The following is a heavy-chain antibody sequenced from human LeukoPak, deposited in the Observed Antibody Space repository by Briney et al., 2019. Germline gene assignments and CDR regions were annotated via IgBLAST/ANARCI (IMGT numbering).Heavy chain of an antibody. CDR2: IIPIFGTA. Sequence: ASVKVSCKASGATFSSYAISWVRQATGQGLEWMGRIIPIFGTANYAQKFQGRVTITTDESTSTAYMELSSLRSEDTAVYYCARDQLTTTGHGFKNWFDPWGQGTLVTVSS. J-gene: IGHJ5*02. CDR1: GATFSSYA. V-gene: IGHV1-69*05. CDR3: ARDQLTTTGHGFKNWFDP. D-gene: IGHD1-14*01.